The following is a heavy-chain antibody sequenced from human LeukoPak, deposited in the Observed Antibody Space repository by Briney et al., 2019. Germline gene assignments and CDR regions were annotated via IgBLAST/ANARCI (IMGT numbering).Heavy chain of an antibody. D-gene: IGHD2-21*01. Sequence: VKVSCKASRCTPTVYHMHSVRQTLAQGVEWMGWINPNSGGINYAQKFQGWVTLTRDTSISTADMELSKLRSDDTAVYYCARAGGSYSPSDYWGQGTLVTVSS. J-gene: IGHJ4*02. CDR3: ARAGGSYSPSDY. CDR2: INPNSGGI. V-gene: IGHV1-2*04. CDR1: RCTPTVYH.